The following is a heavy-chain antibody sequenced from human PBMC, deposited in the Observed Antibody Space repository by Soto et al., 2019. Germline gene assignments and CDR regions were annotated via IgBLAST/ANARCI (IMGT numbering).Heavy chain of an antibody. J-gene: IGHJ4*02. Sequence: GGSLRLSCQSSGFSFTSYAMSWVRRAPGRGLEWVSVVTGGGETTYYADSVKGRFTISRDNSKKTLFLEMRSLRGEDTAVYFCAKAQEASGLPYPYLWCWGPGTLVTVSS. D-gene: IGHD2-8*01. V-gene: IGHV3-23*01. CDR3: AKAQEASGLPYPYLWC. CDR2: VTGGGETT. CDR1: GFSFTSYA.